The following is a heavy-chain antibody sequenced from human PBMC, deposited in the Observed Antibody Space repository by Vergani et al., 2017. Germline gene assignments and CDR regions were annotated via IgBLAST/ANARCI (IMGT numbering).Heavy chain of an antibody. CDR2: ISSSSSYI. CDR3: ARGPTYYYGSGSYPFDY. J-gene: IGHJ4*02. V-gene: IGHV3-21*01. Sequence: EVQLVESGGGLVKPGGSLRLSCAASGFTFSSYSMNWVRQAPGKGVEWVSSISSSSSYIYYADSVKGRFTISRDNAKNSLYLQMNSLRAEDTAVYYCARGPTYYYGSGSYPFDYWGQGTLVTVSS. D-gene: IGHD3-10*01. CDR1: GFTFSSYS.